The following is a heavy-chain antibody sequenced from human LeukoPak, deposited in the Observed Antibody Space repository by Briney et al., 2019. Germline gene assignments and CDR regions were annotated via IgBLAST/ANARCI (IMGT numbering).Heavy chain of an antibody. J-gene: IGHJ3*02. CDR3: AKVGIVGATHDAFDI. Sequence: GGSLRLSCAASGFTFSSYAMHWVREAPGKGLGGGAVISYDGSNKYYADSVKGRFTISRDDAKNSLYLQMNSLRAEDTALYYCAKVGIVGATHDAFDIWGQGTMVTVSS. D-gene: IGHD1-26*01. CDR2: ISYDGSNK. CDR1: GFTFSSYA. V-gene: IGHV3-30-3*01.